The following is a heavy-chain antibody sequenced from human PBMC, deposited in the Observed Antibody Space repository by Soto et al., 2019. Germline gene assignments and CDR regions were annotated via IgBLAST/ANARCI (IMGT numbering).Heavy chain of an antibody. CDR2: ISSDANHI. Sequence: QVQLVESGGGVVQPGRSLRLSCEASGFSFGGYALHWVRQPPGKGLEWVAAISSDANHISYADSVGGRFTLSRDNAKNFLYLQMNSLRAEDTAVYYCARDVPMSTTIVLDTFDMWGQGTVVSVSS. J-gene: IGHJ3*02. CDR1: GFSFGGYA. CDR3: ARDVPMSTTIVLDTFDM. V-gene: IGHV3-30-3*01. D-gene: IGHD1-1*01.